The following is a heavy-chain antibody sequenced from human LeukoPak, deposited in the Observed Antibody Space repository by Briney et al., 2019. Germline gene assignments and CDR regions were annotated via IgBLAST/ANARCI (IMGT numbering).Heavy chain of an antibody. D-gene: IGHD1-26*01. Sequence: AGGSLRLSCAASGFTLSRNGMNWVRQAPGKGLEWVAVIWYDGSNKYYADSVKGRFTISRDNSKNTLDLQMNSLRAEDTAVYYCARGPIVGALHDVFDMWGQGTMVTVSS. V-gene: IGHV3-33*01. CDR3: ARGPIVGALHDVFDM. CDR2: IWYDGSNK. J-gene: IGHJ3*02. CDR1: GFTLSRNG.